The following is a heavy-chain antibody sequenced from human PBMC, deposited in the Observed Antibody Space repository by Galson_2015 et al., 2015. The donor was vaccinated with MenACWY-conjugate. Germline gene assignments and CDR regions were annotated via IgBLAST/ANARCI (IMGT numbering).Heavy chain of an antibody. CDR1: GGPVGSNDHY. J-gene: IGHJ4*01. CDR2: VHHRGSA. CDR3: ARRRHRIRNYFES. D-gene: IGHD2-8*01. V-gene: IGHV4-39*01. Sequence: ETLSLTCSVFGGPVGSNDHYWGWIRQPPGQGLEWMGSVHHRGSAYYDPSLKSRATISVDTSNNPVSLKVTSVTAGDTALYYCARRRHRIRNYFESWGHGTQVTVSS.